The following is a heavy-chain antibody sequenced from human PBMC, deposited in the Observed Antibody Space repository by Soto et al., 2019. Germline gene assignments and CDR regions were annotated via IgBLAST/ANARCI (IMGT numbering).Heavy chain of an antibody. CDR1: GGSISAGDYY. V-gene: IGHV4-30-4*01. Sequence: QVQLQESGPGLVKPSQTLSLTCTVSGGSISAGDYYWNWIRQPPGKGLEWIGYIYYTGTTKYNPSLKCRATWSVDTSKNRFSLNLTSVTAADSAVYYCARGDWFYPWGPGTLVTVSS. CDR2: IYYTGTT. CDR3: ARGDWFYP. J-gene: IGHJ5*02.